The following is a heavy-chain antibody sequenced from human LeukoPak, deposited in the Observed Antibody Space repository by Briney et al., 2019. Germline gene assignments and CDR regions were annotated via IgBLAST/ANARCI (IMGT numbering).Heavy chain of an antibody. Sequence: SWVKASCKASGYTFTSYYIDWVRQAPGQGLEWMGVINPKGGSIRYAQKFQGRVTMTGDPSTRTVYMELSSLTSDDTAVYYCARGTTDDYWGQGTPVTVPS. CDR1: GYTFTSYY. CDR3: ARGTTDDY. CDR2: INPKGGSI. V-gene: IGHV1-46*01. J-gene: IGHJ4*02. D-gene: IGHD1-1*01.